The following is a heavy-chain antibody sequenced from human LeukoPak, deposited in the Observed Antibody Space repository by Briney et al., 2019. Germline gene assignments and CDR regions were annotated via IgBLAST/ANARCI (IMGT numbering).Heavy chain of an antibody. D-gene: IGHD3-10*01. CDR1: CGSISSYY. CDR2: IYYSGST. V-gene: IGHV4-59*01. J-gene: IGHJ5*02. Sequence: SETLSPTCTVSCGSISSYYWSWIRQPPGKGLEWIGYIYYSGSTNYNPSLKSRVTISVDTSKNQFSLKLSSVTAADTAVYYCARVEVRFGEYHWFDPWGQGTLVTVSS. CDR3: ARVEVRFGEYHWFDP.